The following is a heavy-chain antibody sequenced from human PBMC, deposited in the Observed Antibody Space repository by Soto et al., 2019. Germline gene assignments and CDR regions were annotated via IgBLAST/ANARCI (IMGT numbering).Heavy chain of an antibody. Sequence: EVQLAESGGGMVQPGGSLRLSCVASGFTFSSYDMHWVRQAPGKGLEYVSSISSNGGTTYYGNSVKGRFTISRDNSKNTLYLQMGSLRAEDMAVYYFVRRVSGYYDYWGQGTLVTVSS. V-gene: IGHV3-64*01. CDR3: VRRVSGYYDY. D-gene: IGHD1-26*01. CDR2: ISSNGGTT. J-gene: IGHJ4*02. CDR1: GFTFSSYD.